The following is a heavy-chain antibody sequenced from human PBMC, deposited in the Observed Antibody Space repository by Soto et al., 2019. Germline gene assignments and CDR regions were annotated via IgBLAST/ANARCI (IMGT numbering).Heavy chain of an antibody. D-gene: IGHD1-26*01. CDR2: IYSGGST. V-gene: IGHV3-53*01. CDR3: ARSPWGGTFDY. Sequence: GGSLRLSCTASGFIVSSHYMSWVRQAPGKGREWVSVIYSGGSTYYGDSVKGRFTISRDNSKNTLYLQMNNLRAEDTAVYHCARSPWGGTFDYGGQGTLFTVS. J-gene: IGHJ4*02. CDR1: GFIVSSHY.